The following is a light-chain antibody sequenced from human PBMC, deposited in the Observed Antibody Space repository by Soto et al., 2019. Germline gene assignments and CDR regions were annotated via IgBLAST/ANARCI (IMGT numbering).Light chain of an antibody. Sequence: DIVMTQSPDSLAVSLGERATINRKSSQSVLHSSNNKNYLTWYQQKAGQPPKVLIYWASTRESGVPDRFSGSGSGTDFTLTISSLQAEDVAVYYCQQYYSIPLTFGGGTKVEIK. CDR2: WAS. V-gene: IGKV4-1*01. CDR3: QQYYSIPLT. J-gene: IGKJ4*01. CDR1: QSVLHSSNNKNY.